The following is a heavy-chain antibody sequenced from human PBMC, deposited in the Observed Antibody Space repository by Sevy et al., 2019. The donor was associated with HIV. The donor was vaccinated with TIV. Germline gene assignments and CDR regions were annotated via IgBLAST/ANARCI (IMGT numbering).Heavy chain of an antibody. Sequence: ASVKVSCKASAYNFICYYIHWVRQAPGQGLEWIGRINPTSGGTKYAHKFQGRVTVTIDMSVSTAYMELTRLTSDDTAIYYCAGQTSGWYDWFDPWGPGTLVTVSS. CDR3: AGQTSGWYDWFDP. CDR2: INPTSGGT. CDR1: AYNFICYY. V-gene: IGHV1-2*06. D-gene: IGHD6-19*01. J-gene: IGHJ5*02.